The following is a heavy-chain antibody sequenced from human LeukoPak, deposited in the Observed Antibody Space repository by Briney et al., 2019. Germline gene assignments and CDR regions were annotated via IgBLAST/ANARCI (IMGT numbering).Heavy chain of an antibody. CDR2: IYTTGST. D-gene: IGHD5-24*01. Sequence: SQTLSLTCIVSGGSISTSDYYCSWIRQPAGKGLEWIGRIYTTGSTNYNPSLKSRVTISVDTSKNQFSLKLSSVTAADTAVYYCARALEMATIFGEPWYFDYWGQGTLVTVSS. V-gene: IGHV4-61*02. J-gene: IGHJ4*02. CDR3: ARALEMATIFGEPWYFDY. CDR1: GGSISTSDYY.